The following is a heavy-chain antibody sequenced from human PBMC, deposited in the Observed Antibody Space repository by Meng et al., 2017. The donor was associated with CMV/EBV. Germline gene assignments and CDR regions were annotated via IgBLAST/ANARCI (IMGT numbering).Heavy chain of an antibody. Sequence: GESLKISCAASGFTFSSYWMSWVRQAPGKGLEWVANIKQDGSEKYYVDSVKGRFTISRDNAKNSLYLQMNSLRVEDTAVYYCARAPTYYYDSSGYYGLGFDYWGQGTLVTVSS. D-gene: IGHD3-22*01. V-gene: IGHV3-7*01. CDR1: GFTFSSYW. J-gene: IGHJ4*02. CDR2: IKQDGSEK. CDR3: ARAPTYYYDSSGYYGLGFDY.